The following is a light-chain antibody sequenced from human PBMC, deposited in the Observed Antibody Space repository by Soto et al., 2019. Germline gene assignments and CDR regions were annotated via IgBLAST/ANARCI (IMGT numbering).Light chain of an antibody. V-gene: IGKV3-20*01. J-gene: IGKJ1*01. CDR2: GAS. Sequence: EIVLTQSPGTLSLSPGERATLSCRASQSLSRTYLAWYQQNPGQAPRLLIYGASSRATGIPDRFSGSGYGTDFTLTISTLETEDFAVYFCQQHASSPRTFGQGTKVEIK. CDR3: QQHASSPRT. CDR1: QSLSRTY.